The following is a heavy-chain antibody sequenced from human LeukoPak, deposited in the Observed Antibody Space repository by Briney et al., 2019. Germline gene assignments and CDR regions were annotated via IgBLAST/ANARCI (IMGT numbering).Heavy chain of an antibody. Sequence: SETLSLTCAVYGGSFSGYYWSWIRQPPGKGLEWIGEINHGGSTNYNPSLKSRVTISVDTSKNQFSLKLSSVTAADTAVYYCARGLIGTDNWFDPWGQGTLVTVSS. V-gene: IGHV4-34*01. CDR1: GGSFSGYY. CDR3: ARGLIGTDNWFDP. J-gene: IGHJ5*02. D-gene: IGHD1-26*01. CDR2: INHGGST.